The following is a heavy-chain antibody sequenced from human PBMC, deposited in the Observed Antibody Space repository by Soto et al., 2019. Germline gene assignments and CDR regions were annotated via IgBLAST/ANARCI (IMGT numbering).Heavy chain of an antibody. J-gene: IGHJ5*02. CDR3: ARHQNYYDSSGYYLNNWFDP. V-gene: IGHV4-39*01. Sequence: PSETLSLTCTVSGGSISSSSYYWGWIRQPPGKGLEWIGSIYYSGSTYYNPSLKSRVTISVDTSKNQFSLKLSSVTAADTAVYYCARHQNYYDSSGYYLNNWFDPWGQGTLVTFS. D-gene: IGHD3-22*01. CDR2: IYYSGST. CDR1: GGSISSSSYY.